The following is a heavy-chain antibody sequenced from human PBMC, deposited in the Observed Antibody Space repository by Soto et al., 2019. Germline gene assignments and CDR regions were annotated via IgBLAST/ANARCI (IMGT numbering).Heavy chain of an antibody. D-gene: IGHD2-21*02. CDR3: AHRHTTVVTYDY. J-gene: IGHJ4*02. CDR2: IYWDDDK. Sequence: QITLKESGPTLVKPTQTLTLTCTFSGFSLSTSGVGVGWIRQPPGKALEWLALIYWDDDKRYSPSLKSRLTSTKDTSKNQVVLTMTNMEPVDTATYYCAHRHTTVVTYDYWGQGTLVTVSS. CDR1: GFSLSTSGVG. V-gene: IGHV2-5*02.